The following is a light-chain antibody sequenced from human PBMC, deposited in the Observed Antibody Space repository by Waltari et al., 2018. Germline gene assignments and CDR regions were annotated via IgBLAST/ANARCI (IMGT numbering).Light chain of an antibody. Sequence: IVLTQSPDTLSLSPGERATLPCRASQSVSSISLAWYQQKPGQAPRLLIYGTSSRATGIPDRFSGSGSGTDFTLTISRLEPEDFAVYHCQQYDGSAVTFGGGTKVEIK. V-gene: IGKV3-20*01. CDR1: QSVSSIS. CDR3: QQYDGSAVT. CDR2: GTS. J-gene: IGKJ4*01.